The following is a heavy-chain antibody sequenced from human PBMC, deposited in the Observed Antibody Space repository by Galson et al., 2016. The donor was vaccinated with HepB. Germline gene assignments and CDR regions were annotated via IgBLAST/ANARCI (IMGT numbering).Heavy chain of an antibody. CDR3: ARDYPDMDV. Sequence: SLRLSCAGSGFSFSSYGIHWVRQAPGKGLEWVAVIWYDDSGTYYADSVKGRFSISRDNSKNTAYLQMTSLRVEDTAVYYCARDYPDMDVWGKGTTVTVSS. CDR2: IWYDDSGT. V-gene: IGHV3-33*01. J-gene: IGHJ6*03. CDR1: GFSFSSYG. D-gene: IGHD3-16*02.